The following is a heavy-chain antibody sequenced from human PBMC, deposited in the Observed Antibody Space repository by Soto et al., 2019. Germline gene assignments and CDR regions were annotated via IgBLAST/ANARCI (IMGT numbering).Heavy chain of an antibody. V-gene: IGHV4-31*03. CDR3: ARVPGGYSGYVDAFDI. CDR1: GGSISSGGYY. CDR2: IYYSGST. D-gene: IGHD5-12*01. Sequence: SETLSLTCTVSGGSISSGGYYWSWIRQHPGKGLEWIGYIYYSGSTYYNPSLKSRVTISVDTSKNQFSLKLSSVTAADTAVYYCARVPGGYSGYVDAFDIWGQGTMVTVSS. J-gene: IGHJ3*02.